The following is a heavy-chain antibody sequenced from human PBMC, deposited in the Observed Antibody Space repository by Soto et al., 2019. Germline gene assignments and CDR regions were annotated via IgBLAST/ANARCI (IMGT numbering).Heavy chain of an antibody. D-gene: IGHD3-22*01. CDR3: ARTTRSERFQLYYDSSGFSPGFHY. V-gene: IGHV4-39*01. CDR2: IYYSGST. CDR1: GGSISSSSYY. J-gene: IGHJ4*02. Sequence: PSETLSLTCTVSGGSISSSSYYWGWIRQPPGKGLEWIGSIYYSGSTYYNPSLKSRVTISVDTSKNQFSLKLSSVTAADTAVYYCARTTRSERFQLYYDSSGFSPGFHYWGQGTLVTVSS.